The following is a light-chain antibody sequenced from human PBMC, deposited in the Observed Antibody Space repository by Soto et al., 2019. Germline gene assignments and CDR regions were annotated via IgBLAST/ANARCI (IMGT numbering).Light chain of an antibody. J-gene: IGKJ2*01. Sequence: EIVLTQSPANLSLSPGERATLSCRASQSVSSYLAWHQQKPGQAPSLLIYDASNRATGIPARFSGSGSGTDFTLTISSLEPEDFAVYYCQQRSSWYTFGQGTKLEIK. V-gene: IGKV3-11*01. CDR2: DAS. CDR1: QSVSSY. CDR3: QQRSSWYT.